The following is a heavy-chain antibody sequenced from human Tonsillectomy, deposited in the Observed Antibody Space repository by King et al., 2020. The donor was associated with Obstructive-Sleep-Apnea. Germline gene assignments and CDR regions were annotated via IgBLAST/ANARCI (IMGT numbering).Heavy chain of an antibody. CDR2: IYYSGST. D-gene: IGHD4-23*01. CDR3: AGRSVVTPSPAFDI. CDR1: GGSISSYY. V-gene: IGHV4-59*08. J-gene: IGHJ3*02. Sequence: QVQLQESGPGLVKPSETLSLTCTVSGGSISSYYWSWIRQPPGKGLEWIGYIYYSGSTNYNPSLKSRVTISVDTSKNQFSLKLNSVTAADTAVYYCAGRSVVTPSPAFDIWGQGTMVTVSS.